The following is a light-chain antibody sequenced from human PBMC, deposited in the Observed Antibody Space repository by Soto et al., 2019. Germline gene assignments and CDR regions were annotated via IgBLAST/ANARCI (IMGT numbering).Light chain of an antibody. CDR3: SSYAGSSTSYV. CDR2: EGS. CDR1: SSDVGSYNL. J-gene: IGLJ1*01. Sequence: QSALTQPASVSGSPGQSITISCTGTSSDVGSYNLVSWYQPHPGKSPQLMIYEGSKRPSGVSNRFSGSKSGNTASLTISGLQAEDDGDYYCSSYAGSSTSYVFGTGTKLTFL. V-gene: IGLV2-23*01.